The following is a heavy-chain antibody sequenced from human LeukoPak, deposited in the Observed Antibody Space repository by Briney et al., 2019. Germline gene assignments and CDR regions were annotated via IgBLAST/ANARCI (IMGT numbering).Heavy chain of an antibody. V-gene: IGHV1-2*02. CDR1: GDTFTGYY. Sequence: ASVKVSCKASGDTFTGYYIHWVRQAPGQGLEWMGWINPNSGGTNYAQKFQGRVTMTRDTSISTAYMELSRLRSDDIAIYFCAATGREDSSGWFSYYYYYYMDVWGKGTTVTVSS. CDR2: INPNSGGT. D-gene: IGHD6-19*01. J-gene: IGHJ6*03. CDR3: AATGREDSSGWFSYYYYYYMDV.